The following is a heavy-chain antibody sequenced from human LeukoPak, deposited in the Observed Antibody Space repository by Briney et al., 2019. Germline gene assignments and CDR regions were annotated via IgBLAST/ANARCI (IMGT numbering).Heavy chain of an antibody. D-gene: IGHD4-23*01. V-gene: IGHV1-69*01. CDR2: IIPIFGTA. CDR3: ARERSDGGNSYYYYYYMDV. Sequence: SVKVSCKASGGTFSSYAISWVRQAPGQGLEWMGGIIPIFGTANYAQKFQGRVTITADESTSTAYMELSSLRSEDTAVYYCARERSDGGNSYYYYYYMDVWGKGTTVTVSS. CDR1: GGTFSSYA. J-gene: IGHJ6*03.